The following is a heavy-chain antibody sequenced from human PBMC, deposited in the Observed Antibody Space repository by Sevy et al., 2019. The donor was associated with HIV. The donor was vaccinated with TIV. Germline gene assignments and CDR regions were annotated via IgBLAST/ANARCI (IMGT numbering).Heavy chain of an antibody. V-gene: IGHV4-59*01. CDR3: ARSLRGYGFGPFDY. D-gene: IGHD5-18*01. CDR2: MYYSGTT. Sequence: SETLSLTCTVSDDSISSYYWSWIRQPPGKGLEWIGYMYYSGTTNYNPSLKSRVTISLDTSKNQFSLNLSSVTAADTAVYYCARSLRGYGFGPFDYWDQGTLVTVSS. J-gene: IGHJ4*02. CDR1: DDSISSYY.